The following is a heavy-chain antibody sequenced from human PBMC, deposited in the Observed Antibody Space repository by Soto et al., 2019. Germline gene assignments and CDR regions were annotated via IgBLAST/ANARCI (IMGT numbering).Heavy chain of an antibody. CDR2: IYYVGTT. J-gene: IGHJ6*03. CDR1: GDSINSTSYY. D-gene: IGHD3-16*01. Sequence: SETLSLTCTVSGDSINSTSYYWGWIRQPPGKGLEWIGSIYYVGTTYYNPSLKSRVTISVDTSKNQFSLKLTSVTAAETAVYYCARLWLYYYYMDVWGTGTTVTVSS. CDR3: ARLWLYYYYMDV. V-gene: IGHV4-39*01.